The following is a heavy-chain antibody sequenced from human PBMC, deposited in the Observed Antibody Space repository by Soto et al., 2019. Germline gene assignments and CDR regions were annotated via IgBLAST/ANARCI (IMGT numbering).Heavy chain of an antibody. CDR3: ARQGLDCSSTSCYYYYYGMDV. D-gene: IGHD2-2*01. CDR1: GFTFSSYW. CDR2: IKQDGSEK. V-gene: IGHV3-7*05. J-gene: IGHJ6*02. Sequence: GSLRLSCAASGFTFSSYWMSWVRQAPGKGLEWVANIKQDGSEKYYVDSVKGRFTISRDNAKNSLYLQMNSLRAEDTAVYYCARQGLDCSSTSCYYYYYGMDVWGQGTTVTVSS.